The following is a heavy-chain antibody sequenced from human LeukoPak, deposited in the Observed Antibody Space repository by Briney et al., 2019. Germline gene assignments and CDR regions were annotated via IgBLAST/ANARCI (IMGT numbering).Heavy chain of an antibody. CDR2: ISGSSGTI. J-gene: IGHJ4*02. D-gene: IGHD4-11*01. CDR1: GFTFSTFS. Sequence: PGGSLRLSCAASGFTFSTFSMNWVPQAPGKGVEGGSYISGSSGTIYYADSVKGRFTISRDNAKNSLYLQMNSLRDEDTAVYYCARTPPTAGLTTIGVGSDYWGQGTLVTVSS. V-gene: IGHV3-48*02. CDR3: ARTPPTAGLTTIGVGSDY.